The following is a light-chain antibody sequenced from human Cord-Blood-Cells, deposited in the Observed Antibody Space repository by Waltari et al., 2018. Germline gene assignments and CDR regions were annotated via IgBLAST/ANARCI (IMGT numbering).Light chain of an antibody. CDR1: QGIRNY. V-gene: IGKV1-16*02. J-gene: IGKJ2*01. CDR2: AAS. CDR3: QQYNSYPYT. Sequence: DIQMTQSPSSLSASVGDRVTITCRASQGIRNYLAWFQQKPGKAPNSLIYAASSLQSGVPSKFSGSGSGTDFTLTISSLQPEDFATYYCQQYNSYPYTFGQGTKLEIK.